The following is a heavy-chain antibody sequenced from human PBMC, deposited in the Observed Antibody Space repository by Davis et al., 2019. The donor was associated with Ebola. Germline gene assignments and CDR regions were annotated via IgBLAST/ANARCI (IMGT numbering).Heavy chain of an antibody. Sequence: ASVKVSCKASGYTFTSYAMHWMRQAPGQRLEWMGWINAGNGDTKYSQKFQGRVTMTRDTSTSTVYMELSSLRSEDTAVYYCAREDCSGGSCYRRYYYYGMDVWGQGTTVTVSS. CDR1: GYTFTSYA. CDR2: INAGNGDT. V-gene: IGHV1-3*01. J-gene: IGHJ6*02. D-gene: IGHD2-15*01. CDR3: AREDCSGGSCYRRYYYYGMDV.